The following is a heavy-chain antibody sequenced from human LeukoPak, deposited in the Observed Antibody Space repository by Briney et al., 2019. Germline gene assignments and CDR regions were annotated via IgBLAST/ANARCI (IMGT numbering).Heavy chain of an antibody. J-gene: IGHJ6*04. Sequence: SETLSLTCTASGGSISSDYRSWIRQPPGKGLEWIGYIYNSGSTNYNPSLKSGVTISVDTSKNHFSLKLSSVTAADTAVYYCARRLYYGSGSYFDELYYYYYYGMDVWGKGTTVTVSS. CDR3: ARRLYYGSGSYFDELYYYYYYGMDV. CDR1: GGSISSDY. V-gene: IGHV4-59*01. D-gene: IGHD3-10*01. CDR2: IYNSGST.